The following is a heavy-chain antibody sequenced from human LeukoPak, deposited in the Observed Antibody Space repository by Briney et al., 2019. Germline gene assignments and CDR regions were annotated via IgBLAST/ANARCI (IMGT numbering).Heavy chain of an antibody. Sequence: GSLRLSCAVSGFTFRSYWMGWVRQPPGKGLEWIGVIFHSGSTNFNPPLKSRVTISLDTSKNQFSLKLSSVTAADTAVYYCAGGRRDGYSNYWYFDLWGRGTLVTVSS. CDR3: AGGRRDGYSNYWYFDL. D-gene: IGHD5-24*01. V-gene: IGHV4-34*01. J-gene: IGHJ2*01. CDR2: IFHSGST. CDR1: GFTFRSYW.